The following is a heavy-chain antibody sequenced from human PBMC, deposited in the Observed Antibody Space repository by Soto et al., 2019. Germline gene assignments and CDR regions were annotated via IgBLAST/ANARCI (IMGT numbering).Heavy chain of an antibody. CDR2: ISYDGSNK. CDR1: GFTFSSYG. J-gene: IGHJ6*02. V-gene: IGHV3-30*18. D-gene: IGHD2-21*02. CDR3: AKGVTATYLYCYYYGMDV. Sequence: PGGSLRLSCAASGFTFSSYGMHWVRQAPGKGLEWVAVISYDGSNKYYADSVKGRFTISRDNSKNTLYLQMNSLRAEDTAVYYCAKGVTATYLYCYYYGMDVWGQGTTVTVSS.